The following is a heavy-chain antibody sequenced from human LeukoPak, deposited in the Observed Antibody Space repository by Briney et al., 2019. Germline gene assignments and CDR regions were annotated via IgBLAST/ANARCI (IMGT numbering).Heavy chain of an antibody. Sequence: SQTLSLTCAISGDSVSSNSAAWNWIRQSPSRGLEWLGRTYYRSKWYKEYAVSVKSRITINADTSKNQFSLRLNSVTPEDTAVYYCARDGGSGTYYFDYWGQGTLVTVSS. CDR3: ARDGGSGTYYFDY. CDR2: TYYRSKWYK. CDR1: GDSVSSNSAA. J-gene: IGHJ4*02. D-gene: IGHD3-10*01. V-gene: IGHV6-1*01.